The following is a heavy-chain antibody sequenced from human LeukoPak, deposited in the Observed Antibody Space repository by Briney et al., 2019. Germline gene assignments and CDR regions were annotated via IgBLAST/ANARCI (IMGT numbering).Heavy chain of an antibody. V-gene: IGHV4-38-2*02. Sequence: SETLSLTCTVSGYSISSGYYWGWIRQPPGKGLEWIGSIYHTGSTYYNPSLRSRVTISVDTSKNQFSLKLSSVTAADTAVYYCARGGGDYVWGSYRNYYYYYYMDVWGKATTVTVSS. J-gene: IGHJ6*03. D-gene: IGHD3-16*02. CDR1: GYSISSGYY. CDR3: ARGGGDYVWGSYRNYYYYYYMDV. CDR2: IYHTGST.